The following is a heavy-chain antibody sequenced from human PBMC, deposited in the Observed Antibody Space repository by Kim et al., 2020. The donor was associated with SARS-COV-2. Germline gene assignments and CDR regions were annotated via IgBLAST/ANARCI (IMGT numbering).Heavy chain of an antibody. V-gene: IGHV3-21*01. CDR3: ARRVPHYGDSYYYGMDV. Sequence: GGSLRLSCVASGFTFDSFSMNWVRQAPGKGLEWVSSISSSSSYIYYADSLKGRFTISRDNAENSLYLQMNSLRAEDTAVYFCARRVPHYGDSYYYGMDVWGQGTTVTVSS. CDR1: GFTFDSFS. J-gene: IGHJ6*02. D-gene: IGHD4-17*01. CDR2: ISSSSSYI.